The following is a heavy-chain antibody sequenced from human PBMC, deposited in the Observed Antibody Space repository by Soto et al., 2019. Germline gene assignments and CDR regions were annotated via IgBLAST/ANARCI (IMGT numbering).Heavy chain of an antibody. CDR2: IYKSGTT. CDR3: ARDPSMAPYGDYAVGFDN. J-gene: IGHJ4*02. D-gene: IGHD4-17*01. CDR1: GGSLNSYY. Sequence: SETLSLTCSVSGGSLNSYYWIWIRQTAGRELEWIGRIYKSGTTNYNPSLKSRVTMSIDTSKNHFSLRLTSVTAADTAVYYCARDPSMAPYGDYAVGFDNWGQGTLVTVSS. V-gene: IGHV4-4*07.